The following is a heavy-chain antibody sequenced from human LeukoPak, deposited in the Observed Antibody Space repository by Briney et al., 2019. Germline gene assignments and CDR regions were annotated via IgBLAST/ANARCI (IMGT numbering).Heavy chain of an antibody. CDR2: MNPNSGNT. J-gene: IGHJ4*02. Sequence: ASVKVSCKASGYTFTSYDINWVRQATGQGLEWMGWMNPNSGNTGYAQKFQGRVTMTRNTSISTAYMELSGLRSEDTAVYYCARGGDILTLWYFDYWGQGTLVTVSS. D-gene: IGHD3-9*01. CDR1: GYTFTSYD. V-gene: IGHV1-8*01. CDR3: ARGGDILTLWYFDY.